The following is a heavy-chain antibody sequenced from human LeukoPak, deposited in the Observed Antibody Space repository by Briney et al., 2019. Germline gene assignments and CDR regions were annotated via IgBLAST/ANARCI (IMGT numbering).Heavy chain of an antibody. Sequence: GGSLRLSCAASGFTLSDYYMSWVRQAPGKGLEWVSYISDGGSTIYYADSVKGRFTISRDNAKNSLYLQMNSLRAEDTAVYYCAREIYVHSSSWQFDYWGQGTLVTVSS. V-gene: IGHV3-11*01. J-gene: IGHJ4*02. D-gene: IGHD6-13*01. CDR3: AREIYVHSSSWQFDY. CDR2: ISDGGSTI. CDR1: GFTLSDYY.